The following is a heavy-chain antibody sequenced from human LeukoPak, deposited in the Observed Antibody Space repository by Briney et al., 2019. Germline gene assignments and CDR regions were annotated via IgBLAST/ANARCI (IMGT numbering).Heavy chain of an antibody. CDR3: AKVPDYYGSGRYH. V-gene: IGHV3-48*03. J-gene: IGHJ4*02. Sequence: GGSLRLSCAASGFTFSSYDMNWLRQAPGKGLEGVSYISTSGSTIYYADSVKVRFTISRDNAKLQMNSLRAEDTAVYYCAKVPDYYGSGRYHWGQGPLVTVSS. CDR2: ISTSGSTI. D-gene: IGHD3-10*01. CDR1: GFTFSSYD.